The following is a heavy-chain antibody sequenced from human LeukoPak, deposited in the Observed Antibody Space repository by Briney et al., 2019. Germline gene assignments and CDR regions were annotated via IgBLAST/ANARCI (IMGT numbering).Heavy chain of an antibody. V-gene: IGHV3-48*04. CDR2: ISSSSSTI. D-gene: IGHD5-18*01. Sequence: GGSLRLSCAASGFTFSSYSMNWVRQAPGKGLEWISYISSSSSTIYYADSVKGRFTISRDNAKNSLFLQMNSLRAEDTAVYYCARGYSYVFYWGQGTLVTVSS. J-gene: IGHJ4*02. CDR3: ARGYSYVFY. CDR1: GFTFSSYS.